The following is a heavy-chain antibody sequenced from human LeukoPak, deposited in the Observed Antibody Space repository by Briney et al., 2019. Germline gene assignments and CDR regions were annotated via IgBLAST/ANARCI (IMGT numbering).Heavy chain of an antibody. D-gene: IGHD2-15*01. J-gene: IGHJ6*03. CDR3: ARDCSGGSCYSGYYYYYMDV. CDR2: IYTSGST. V-gene: IGHV4-4*07. CDR1: GGSISSYY. Sequence: PSETLSLTCTVSGGSISSYYWSWIRQPAGKGLEWIGRIYTSGSTNYNPSLKSRVTISVDKSKNQFSLKLSSVTAADTAVYYCARDCSGGSCYSGYYYYYMDVWGKGTTVTVS.